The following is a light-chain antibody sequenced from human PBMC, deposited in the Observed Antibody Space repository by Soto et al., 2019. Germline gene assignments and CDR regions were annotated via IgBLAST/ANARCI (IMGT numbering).Light chain of an antibody. J-gene: IGKJ3*01. V-gene: IGKV3-20*01. CDR3: KQYQYGASPLFT. CDR1: QSVSTNS. CDR2: AAS. Sequence: EIVLTQSPGTLSLSPGERATLSCRASQSVSTNSLVWYQQKPGQAPRLPIYAASNSATGIPDRFSGSGSGTYFTLTISRLEPEDFAVYYGKQYQYGASPLFTFGPGTKVDIK.